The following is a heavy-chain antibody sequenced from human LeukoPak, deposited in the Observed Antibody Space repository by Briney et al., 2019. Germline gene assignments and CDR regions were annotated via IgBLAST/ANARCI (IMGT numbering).Heavy chain of an antibody. D-gene: IGHD3-9*01. Sequence: PSETLSLTCTVSGGSISSGGYYWSWIRQHPGKVLEWIGYTYYSGSTYYNPSLKSRVTISVDTSKNQFSLKLSSVTAADTAVYYCASYYDILTGYYYYFDYWAREPWSPSPQ. CDR1: GGSISSGGYY. J-gene: IGHJ4*02. CDR2: TYYSGST. V-gene: IGHV4-31*03. CDR3: ASYYDILTGYYYYFDY.